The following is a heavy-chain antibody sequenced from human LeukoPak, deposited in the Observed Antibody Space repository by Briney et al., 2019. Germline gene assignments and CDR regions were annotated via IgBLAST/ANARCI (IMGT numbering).Heavy chain of an antibody. D-gene: IGHD3-10*01. CDR3: ARRYGSGSYHYYYYGMDV. CDR2: INHSGST. J-gene: IGHJ6*02. Sequence: PSETLSLTCAVYGGSFSGYYWSWIRQPPGKGLEWIGEINHSGSTNYNPSLKSRVTISVDTPKNQFSLKLSPVTAADTAVYYCARRYGSGSYHYYYYGMDVWGQGTTVTVSS. V-gene: IGHV4-34*01. CDR1: GGSFSGYY.